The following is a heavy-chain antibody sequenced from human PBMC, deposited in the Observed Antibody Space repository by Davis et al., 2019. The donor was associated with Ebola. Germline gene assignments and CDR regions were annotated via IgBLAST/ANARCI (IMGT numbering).Heavy chain of an antibody. CDR2: IKQDGSEK. CDR3: ARDKPPPALIAARFTYYYYYGMDV. D-gene: IGHD6-6*01. J-gene: IGHJ6*02. V-gene: IGHV3-7*01. CDR1: GFTFSSYW. Sequence: GESLKISCAASGFTFSSYWMSWVRQAPGKGLEWVANIKQDGSEKYYVDSVKGRFTISRDNAKNSLYLQMNSLRAEDTAVYYCARDKPPPALIAARFTYYYYYGMDVWGQGTTVTVSS.